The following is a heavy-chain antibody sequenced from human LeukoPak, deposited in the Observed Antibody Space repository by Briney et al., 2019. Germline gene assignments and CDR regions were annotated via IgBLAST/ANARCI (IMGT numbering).Heavy chain of an antibody. D-gene: IGHD5-12*01. J-gene: IGHJ6*03. CDR1: GYTFTGYY. V-gene: IGHV1-2*02. CDR3: ARVGSGYGYYYYYYYMDV. CDR2: INPNSGGT. Sequence: ASVKVSCKASGYTFTGYYMHWVRQAPGQGLEWMGWINPNSGGTNYAQKFQGRVTITRNTSISTAYMELSSLRSEDTAVCYCARVGSGYGYYYYYYYMDVWGKGTTVTVSS.